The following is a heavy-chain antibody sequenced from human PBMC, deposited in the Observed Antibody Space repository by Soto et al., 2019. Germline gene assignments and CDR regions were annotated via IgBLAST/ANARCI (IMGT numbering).Heavy chain of an antibody. CDR3: AREYSSGWYRYGMDV. CDR2: INPSGGST. D-gene: IGHD6-19*01. CDR1: GYTFTSYY. V-gene: IGHV1-46*01. J-gene: IGHJ6*02. Sequence: AASVKVSCKASGYTFTSYYMHWVRQAPGQGLEWMGIINPSGGSTSYAQKFQGRVTMTRDTSTSTVYMELSSLRSEDTAVYYCAREYSSGWYRYGMDVWGQGTTVTVSS.